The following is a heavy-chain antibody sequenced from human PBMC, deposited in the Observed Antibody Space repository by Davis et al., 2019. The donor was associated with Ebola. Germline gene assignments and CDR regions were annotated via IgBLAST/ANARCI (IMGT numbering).Heavy chain of an antibody. J-gene: IGHJ4*02. D-gene: IGHD1-26*01. V-gene: IGHV3-30-3*01. Sequence: GESLKISCAASGFTFSNYAMNWVRQAPGKGLEWVAVISYDGSNEYYADSVKGRFTISRDNAKNTLYLQMNSLRAEDTAVYYCVRDTIEGATTFDYWGQGTLVTVSS. CDR3: VRDTIEGATTFDY. CDR1: GFTFSNYA. CDR2: ISYDGSNE.